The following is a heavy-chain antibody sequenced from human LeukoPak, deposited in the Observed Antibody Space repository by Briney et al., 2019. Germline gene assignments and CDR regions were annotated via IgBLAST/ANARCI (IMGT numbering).Heavy chain of an antibody. CDR2: ISYDGSNK. Sequence: GGSLRLSCAASGFTFSSYGMHWVRQAPGKGLEWVAVISYDGSNKYYADSVKGRFTISRDNSENTLYLQMNSLRAEDTAVYYCARIYSGSSDIDYWGQGTLVTVSS. CDR3: ARIYSGSSDIDY. D-gene: IGHD1-26*01. J-gene: IGHJ4*02. V-gene: IGHV3-30*03. CDR1: GFTFSSYG.